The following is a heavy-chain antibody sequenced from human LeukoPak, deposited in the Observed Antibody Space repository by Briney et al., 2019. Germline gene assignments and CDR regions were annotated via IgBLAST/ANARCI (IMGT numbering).Heavy chain of an antibody. CDR1: GFTFSSYG. V-gene: IGHV3-23*01. J-gene: IGHJ4*02. D-gene: IGHD4-11*01. CDR3: AKDYSNPAVY. Sequence: GGSLRLSCAASGFTFSSYGMSWVRQAPGKGLEWVSAISGSGGSTYYADSAKGRFTISRDNSKNTLYLQMNSLRAEDTAIYYCAKDYSNPAVYWGQGTLVTVSS. CDR2: ISGSGGST.